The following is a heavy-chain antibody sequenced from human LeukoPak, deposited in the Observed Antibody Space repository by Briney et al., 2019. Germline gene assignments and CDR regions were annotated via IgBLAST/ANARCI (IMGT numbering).Heavy chain of an antibody. CDR2: IYWNDDK. CDR3: AHGPGWFDP. Sequence: SGPTLVKPTQTLTLTCTFSGFSLSTSGVGVGWIRQPPGKALEWLALIYWNDDKRYTPFLKTRLTITKDTSKNQVVLTMTNMDPVDTATYYCAHGPGWFDPRGQGTLVTVSS. V-gene: IGHV2-5*01. J-gene: IGHJ5*02. CDR1: GFSLSTSGVG. D-gene: IGHD2-8*02.